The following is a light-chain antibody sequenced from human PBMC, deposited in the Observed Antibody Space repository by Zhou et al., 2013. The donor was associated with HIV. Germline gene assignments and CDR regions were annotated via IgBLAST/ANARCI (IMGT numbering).Light chain of an antibody. CDR2: GAS. V-gene: IGKV3-20*01. CDR1: QSVSSRY. CDR3: QLYGSSPELT. Sequence: EIVLTQSPGTLSLSPGERATLSCRASQSVSSRYLVWYQQKPGQAPRLLIYGASSRATGIPDRFSGSGSGTDFTLTISRLEPEDFAVYYCQLYGSSPELTFGGGPGGDQT. J-gene: IGKJ4*01.